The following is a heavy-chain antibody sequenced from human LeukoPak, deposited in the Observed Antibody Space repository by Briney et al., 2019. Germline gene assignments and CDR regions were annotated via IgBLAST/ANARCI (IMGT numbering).Heavy chain of an antibody. J-gene: IGHJ5*02. Sequence: SETLSLTCTVFGDSINSYYWSWIRQSPGKGLKWVGYVSYSGSTNYNPSLNSRVTISVDRSKNQFSLKLTSVTAADSAMYYCARDYDTTGANWFGPWGQGALVTVSS. CDR2: VSYSGST. V-gene: IGHV4-59*01. D-gene: IGHD3-9*01. CDR1: GDSINSYY. CDR3: ARDYDTTGANWFGP.